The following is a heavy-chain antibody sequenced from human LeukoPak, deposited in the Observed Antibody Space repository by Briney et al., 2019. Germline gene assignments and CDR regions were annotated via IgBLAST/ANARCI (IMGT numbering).Heavy chain of an antibody. CDR3: ARQSGSYRYAGIDY. D-gene: IGHD3-16*02. CDR1: GYSFTTYW. J-gene: IGHJ4*02. V-gene: IGHV5-51*01. Sequence: GGSLKISCNGSGYSFTTYWIGWVRQMPGKGLEWMGIIYPGDSDTRYSPSFQGQVTISADKSISTAYLQWSSLKASDTATYYCARQSGSYRYAGIDYWGQGTLVIVSS. CDR2: IYPGDSDT.